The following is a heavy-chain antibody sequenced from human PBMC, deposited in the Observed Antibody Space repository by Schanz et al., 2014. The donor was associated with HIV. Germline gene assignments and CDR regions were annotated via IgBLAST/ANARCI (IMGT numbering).Heavy chain of an antibody. CDR1: GFIFNNYI. D-gene: IGHD2-21*02. J-gene: IGHJ4*02. CDR2: ISGDGGTP. V-gene: IGHV3-23*01. Sequence: VQLLDSGGDFVQPGGSLRLSCAASGFIFNNYIMSWVRQAPGKGLEWVSGISGDGGTPYYPDSVKGRFTISRDNSKNTLYLQMNSLRTEDTAVYYCAKAAVTDYLDYWGQGTLVTVSS. CDR3: AKAAVTDYLDY.